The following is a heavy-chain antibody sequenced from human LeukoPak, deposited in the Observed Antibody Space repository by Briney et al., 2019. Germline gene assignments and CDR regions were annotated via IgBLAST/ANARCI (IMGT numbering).Heavy chain of an antibody. V-gene: IGHV1-18*01. CDR3: AREDSSSWPEGVDY. CDR1: GYTFTSYG. D-gene: IGHD6-13*01. Sequence: GASVKVSCKASGYTFTSYGISWVRQAPGQGLEWMGWISAYNGNTNYAQKLQGRVTMTTDTSTSTAYMELRSLRSDDTAVYYCAREDSSSWPEGVDYWGQGTLATVSS. CDR2: ISAYNGNT. J-gene: IGHJ4*02.